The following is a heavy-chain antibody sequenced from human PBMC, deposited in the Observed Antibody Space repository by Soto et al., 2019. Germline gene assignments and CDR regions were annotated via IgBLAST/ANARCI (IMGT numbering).Heavy chain of an antibody. J-gene: IGHJ6*02. CDR2: ISYDGSYK. Sequence: QVQLLESGGGAVQPGRSLRLSCAASGFTFSNYGLHWVRQAPGKGLESVAVISYDGSYKYYADSVKGRFTISRDNSKNTLFLQINSLRAEDTAVYYCARAVTMFGMDVWGQGTTVTVSS. CDR1: GFTFSNYG. D-gene: IGHD4-4*01. V-gene: IGHV3-30-3*01. CDR3: ARAVTMFGMDV.